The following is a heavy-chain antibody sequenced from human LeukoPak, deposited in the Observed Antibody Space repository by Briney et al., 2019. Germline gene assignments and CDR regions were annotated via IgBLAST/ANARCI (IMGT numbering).Heavy chain of an antibody. V-gene: IGHV3-21*01. CDR2: ISSTGGHI. CDR3: ARGRGNYYDSSSFYYYYMDV. CDR1: GFTFSSFS. D-gene: IGHD3-22*01. J-gene: IGHJ6*03. Sequence: GGSLRLSCAAYGFTFSSFSMIWVRQAPGKGLEWVSFISSTGGHIYYADSVKGRFTISRDNAKSSLFLQMNSLRAEDTAVYYCARGRGNYYDSSSFYYYYMDVWGKGTTVTVSS.